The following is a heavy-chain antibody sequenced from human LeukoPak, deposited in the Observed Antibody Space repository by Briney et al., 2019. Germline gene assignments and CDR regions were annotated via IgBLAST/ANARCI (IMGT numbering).Heavy chain of an antibody. CDR1: GGSISSYY. D-gene: IGHD1-14*01. CDR3: ARGWRPGPKNKNKYYFDY. V-gene: IGHV4-34*01. J-gene: IGHJ4*02. Sequence: SETLSLTCTVSGGSISSYYWSWIRQPPGKGLEWIGEINHSGSTNYNPSLKSRVTISVDTSKNQFSLKLSSVTAADTAVYYCARGWRPGPKNKNKYYFDYWGQGTLVTVSS. CDR2: INHSGST.